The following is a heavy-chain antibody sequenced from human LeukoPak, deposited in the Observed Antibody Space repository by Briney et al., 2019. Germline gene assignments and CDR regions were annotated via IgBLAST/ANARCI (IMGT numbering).Heavy chain of an antibody. CDR3: ARDQDYVWGSYGY. Sequence: GGSLRLSCAASGFTVSSNYMSWVRQAPGKGLEWVSVIYSGGSTYYADSVKGRFTISRDNSKNTLYLQMNSLRAEDTAVYYCARDQDYVWGSYGYWGQGTLVTVSS. D-gene: IGHD3-16*01. J-gene: IGHJ4*02. CDR1: GFTVSSNY. CDR2: IYSGGST. V-gene: IGHV3-53*01.